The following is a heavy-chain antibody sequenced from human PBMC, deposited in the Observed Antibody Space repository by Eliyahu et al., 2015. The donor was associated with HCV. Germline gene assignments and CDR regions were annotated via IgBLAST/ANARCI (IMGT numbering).Heavy chain of an antibody. CDR1: AYTFIGYH. V-gene: IGHV1-2*07. J-gene: IGHJ3*01. D-gene: IGHD6-6*01. Sequence: GHLVQSGAEVRAPGASVQVSCKASAYTFIGYHICWVRQAPGKGLEXMGCIDPSGGGTNDAHKFKGRVSMTRSTPLRTAYLEVTGLRYDDTAVYYCAKVRIPIRLGARPGDGFDLWGQGTVVTVFS. CDR2: IDPSGGGT. CDR3: AKVRIPIRLGARPGDGFDL.